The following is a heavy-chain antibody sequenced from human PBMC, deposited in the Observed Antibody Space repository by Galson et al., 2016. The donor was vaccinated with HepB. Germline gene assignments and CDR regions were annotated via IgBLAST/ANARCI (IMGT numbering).Heavy chain of an antibody. Sequence: ETLSLTCTVSGGSISSSSSYYWGWIRQPPGKGLEWIGSIYYSGSPYYNPSLKSRVTIFVDTSKNQFSLKLSSVTAADTAVYYCAASPPEYPPFEIDYWGQGTLATVSS. CDR1: GGSISSSSSYY. V-gene: IGHV4-39*01. J-gene: IGHJ4*02. D-gene: IGHD1-14*01. CDR3: AASPPEYPPFEIDY. CDR2: IYYSGSP.